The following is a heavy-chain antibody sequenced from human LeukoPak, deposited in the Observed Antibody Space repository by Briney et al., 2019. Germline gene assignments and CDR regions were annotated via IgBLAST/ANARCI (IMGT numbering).Heavy chain of an antibody. CDR3: ARDGITIFAPGWFVP. J-gene: IGHJ5*02. CDR2: INPNSGGT. Sequence: ASVKVSCKASGYTFTGYYMHWVRQAPGQGLEWMGWINPNSGGTNYAQKFQGRVTMTRDTSISTAYMELSRLRSDDTAVYYCARDGITIFAPGWFVPWGQGTLVTVSS. V-gene: IGHV1-2*02. CDR1: GYTFTGYY. D-gene: IGHD3-3*01.